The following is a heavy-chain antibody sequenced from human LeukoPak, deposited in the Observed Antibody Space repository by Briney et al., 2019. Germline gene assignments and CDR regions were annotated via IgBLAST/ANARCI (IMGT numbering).Heavy chain of an antibody. V-gene: IGHV4-59*11. CDR2: IYYSGST. Sequence: PSETLSLTCTVSGGSISSHYWSWIRQPPGKGLEWIGYIYYSGSTNYSPSLKSRVTISVDTSKNQFSLKLSSVTAADTAVYYCARVSYYYMDVWGKGTTVTVSS. CDR3: ARVSYYYMDV. CDR1: GGSISSHY. J-gene: IGHJ6*03.